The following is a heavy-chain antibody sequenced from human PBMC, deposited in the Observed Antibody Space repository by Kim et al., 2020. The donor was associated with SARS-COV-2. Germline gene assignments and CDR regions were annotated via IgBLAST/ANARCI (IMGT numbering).Heavy chain of an antibody. D-gene: IGHD6-13*01. V-gene: IGHV3-33*01. CDR1: GFTFNTYG. CDR2: IWDDGSNT. Sequence: GGSLRLSCAASGFTFNTYGMHWARQAPGKGLEWVAVIWDDGSNTYYADSVKGRFTISRDNSKNTLYLQMNSLRAEDTAVYYCARTRTTSYYTSSWYYFDYWGQGTLVTVSS. CDR3: ARTRTTSYYTSSWYYFDY. J-gene: IGHJ4*02.